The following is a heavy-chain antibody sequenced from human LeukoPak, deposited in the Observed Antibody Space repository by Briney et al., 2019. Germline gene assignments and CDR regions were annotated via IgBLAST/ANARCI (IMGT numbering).Heavy chain of an antibody. J-gene: IGHJ4*02. CDR3: ARDLSGSIYFDY. CDR2: IYYSGST. Sequence: SETLSLTCTVSGGSISSYYWSWIRQPPGKGLEWIGYIYYSGSTNYNPSLKSRVTISVDTSKNQFSLKLSSATAADTAAYYCARDLSGSIYFDYWGQGTLVTVSS. CDR1: GGSISSYY. V-gene: IGHV4-59*01. D-gene: IGHD5-12*01.